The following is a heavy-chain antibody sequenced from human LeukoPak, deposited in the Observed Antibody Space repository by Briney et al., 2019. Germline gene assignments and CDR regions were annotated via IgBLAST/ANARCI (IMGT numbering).Heavy chain of an antibody. CDR2: IHHSGST. CDR3: AREVTTSDAFDI. J-gene: IGHJ3*02. CDR1: GASISRGSYY. D-gene: IGHD4-17*01. Sequence: TLSLTCTVSGASISRGSYYWSWIRQHPGRGLEWIGYIHHSGSTYYNPSLKSRLTMSVDTSKNQLSLRLSSVTAADTAVYYCAREVTTSDAFDIWGQGTMVTVSS. V-gene: IGHV4-31*03.